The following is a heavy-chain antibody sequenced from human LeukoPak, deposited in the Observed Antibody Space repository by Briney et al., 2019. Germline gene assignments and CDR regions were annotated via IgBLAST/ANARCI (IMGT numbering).Heavy chain of an antibody. Sequence: SETLSLTCAVYGGSFSGYSWNWIRHPPVKGLEWIGEIIHSGGTNYNPSPKSLGTISVDTSKKQFSLKLSSVTAADTAVYYCARGVDYYGVWGQGTLVTVSS. CDR3: ARGVDYYGV. V-gene: IGHV4-34*01. J-gene: IGHJ4*02. CDR1: GGSFSGYS. CDR2: IIHSGGT. D-gene: IGHD3-10*01.